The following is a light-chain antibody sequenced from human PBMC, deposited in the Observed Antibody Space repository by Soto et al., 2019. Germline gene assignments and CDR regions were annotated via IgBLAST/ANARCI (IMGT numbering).Light chain of an antibody. Sequence: QSFLAQPPSGSWAPRQKVTISCTGDSSNIGAGYDVNWYHQLPGTAPKLLIHGNSNRPSGVPDRFSGSKSGTSDSLAITRLQAEDEADYVCQSYDSSMSGHVFGTGKKVTV. V-gene: IGLV1-40*01. CDR3: QSYDSSMSGHV. CDR1: SSNIGAGYD. CDR2: GNS. J-gene: IGLJ1*01.